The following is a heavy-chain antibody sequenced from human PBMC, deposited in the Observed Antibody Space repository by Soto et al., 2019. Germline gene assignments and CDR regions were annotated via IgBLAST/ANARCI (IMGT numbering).Heavy chain of an antibody. Sequence: ASVKVSCKASGYTFTSYYMHWVRQAPGQGLEWMGIINPSGGSTSYAQKFQGRVTMTRDNSKNTLYLQMDRLRVDDTAVYFCARDASGPFDYWGQGTLVTVSS. CDR2: INPSGGST. CDR1: GYTFTSYY. V-gene: IGHV1-46*01. J-gene: IGHJ4*02. CDR3: ARDASGPFDY. D-gene: IGHD6-19*01.